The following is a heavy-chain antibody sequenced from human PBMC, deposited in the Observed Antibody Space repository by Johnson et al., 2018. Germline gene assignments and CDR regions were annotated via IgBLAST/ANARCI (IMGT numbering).Heavy chain of an antibody. V-gene: IGHV3-9*01. CDR2: ISWNSGSI. Sequence: VQLQESGGGLVQPGGSLRLSCAASGFTFSSYAMSWVRQAPGKGLEWVSGISWNSGSIGYADSVEGRFTISRDNAKNSLYLQMNSLRPEDTALDYCAKAPVGGLGEWAEYFHHWGQGTLVTVSS. D-gene: IGHD3-16*01. CDR1: GFTFSSYA. CDR3: AKAPVGGLGEWAEYFHH. J-gene: IGHJ1*01.